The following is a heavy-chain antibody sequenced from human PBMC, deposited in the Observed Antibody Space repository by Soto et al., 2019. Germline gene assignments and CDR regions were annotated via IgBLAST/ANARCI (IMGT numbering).Heavy chain of an antibody. Sequence: QVQLVESGGGVVQPGRSLRLSCAASGFTFNSYGMHWVRQAPGKGLEWVAVISHDGSNKYYADSVKGRFTISRDNSKNTLYLQMNSLRAEDTAVYYCAKESYYDSSGYYSDYFDYWGQGTLVTVSS. CDR3: AKESYYDSSGYYSDYFDY. V-gene: IGHV3-30*18. CDR1: GFTFNSYG. D-gene: IGHD3-22*01. J-gene: IGHJ4*02. CDR2: ISHDGSNK.